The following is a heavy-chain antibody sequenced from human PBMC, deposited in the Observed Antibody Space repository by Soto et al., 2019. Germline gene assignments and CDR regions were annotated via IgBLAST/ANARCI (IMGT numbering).Heavy chain of an antibody. CDR3: ARDRSWKSYYYDSSVPYFYGMDV. D-gene: IGHD3-22*01. J-gene: IGHJ6*02. CDR1: GFTFSSYA. CDR2: ISYDGSNK. V-gene: IGHV3-30-3*01. Sequence: GGSLRLSCAASGFTFSSYAMHWVRQAPGKGLEWVAVISYDGSNKYYADSVKGRFTISRDNSKNTLYLQMNSLRAEDTAVYYCARDRSWKSYYYDSSVPYFYGMDVWGQGTTVTVSS.